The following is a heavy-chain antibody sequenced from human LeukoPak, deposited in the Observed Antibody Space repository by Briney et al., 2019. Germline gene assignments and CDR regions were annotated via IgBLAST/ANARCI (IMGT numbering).Heavy chain of an antibody. V-gene: IGHV1-69*06. Sequence: GASVKVSCKASGGTSSSYAISWVRQAPGQGLEWMGGIIPIFGTANYAQKFQGRVTITADKSTSTAYMELSSLRSEDTAVYYCARHRGPKANAFDIWGQGTMVTVSS. J-gene: IGHJ3*02. D-gene: IGHD1-26*01. CDR2: IIPIFGTA. CDR1: GGTSSSYA. CDR3: ARHRGPKANAFDI.